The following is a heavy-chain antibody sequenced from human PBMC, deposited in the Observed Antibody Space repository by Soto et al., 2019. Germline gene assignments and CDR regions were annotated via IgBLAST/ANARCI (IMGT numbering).Heavy chain of an antibody. V-gene: IGHV1-69*13. CDR1: GGTFSSYA. Sequence: GASVKVSCKAAGGTFSSYAISWVRKAPGQGLEWMGGIIPIFGTANYAQKFQGRVTITADESTSTAYMELSSLRSEDTAVYYCARDKGAAAGLFDYYYGMDVWGQGTTVTVSS. J-gene: IGHJ6*02. CDR3: ARDKGAAAGLFDYYYGMDV. D-gene: IGHD6-13*01. CDR2: IIPIFGTA.